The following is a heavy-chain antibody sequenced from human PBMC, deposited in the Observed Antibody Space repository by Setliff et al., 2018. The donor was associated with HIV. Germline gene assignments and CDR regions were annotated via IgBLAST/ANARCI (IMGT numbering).Heavy chain of an antibody. D-gene: IGHD3-3*01. CDR2: IIPIFNTA. V-gene: IGHV1-69*13. Sequence: SVKVSCKASGGTFSSYAISWVRQAPGRGLEWMGGIIPIFNTANYAQKFQGRVTITADESTSTAYMELSCLRSEDTAVYYCARGRDFWNGYYDFDSWGQGTLVTVTS. J-gene: IGHJ4*02. CDR3: ARGRDFWNGYYDFDS. CDR1: GGTFSSYA.